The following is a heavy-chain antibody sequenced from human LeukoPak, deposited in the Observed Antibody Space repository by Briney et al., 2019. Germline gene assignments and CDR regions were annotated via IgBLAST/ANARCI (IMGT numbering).Heavy chain of an antibody. CDR1: GVTFSSYA. D-gene: IGHD6-6*01. CDR3: ARSIAARTEGPY. Sequence: PGGSLRLSCAAAGVTFSSYAMHWVRQAPGKGLEWVAVISYDGSNKYYADSVKGRFTISRDNSKNTLYLQMNSLRAEDTAVYYCARSIAARTEGPYWGQGTMVTVSS. V-gene: IGHV3-30-3*01. J-gene: IGHJ3*01. CDR2: ISYDGSNK.